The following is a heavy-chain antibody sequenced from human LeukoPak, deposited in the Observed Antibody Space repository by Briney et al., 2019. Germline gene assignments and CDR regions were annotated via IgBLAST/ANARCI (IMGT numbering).Heavy chain of an antibody. CDR1: GFTFSSNW. CDR2: INEDGSTT. CDR3: AEKAFSTGWTYFDY. V-gene: IGHV3-74*01. Sequence: GGSLRLSCAASGFTFSSNWMHWVRQAPGKGLVWVSRINEDGSTTNYADSVKGRSTIFRDNAKNTLYLQMNSLRADDTAVYYCAEKAFSTGWTYFDYWGQGLLVTVSS. D-gene: IGHD6-19*01. J-gene: IGHJ4*02.